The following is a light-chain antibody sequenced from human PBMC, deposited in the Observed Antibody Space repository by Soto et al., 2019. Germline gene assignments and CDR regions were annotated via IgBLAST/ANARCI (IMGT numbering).Light chain of an antibody. CDR1: SSDVGGYNY. CDR2: DVS. J-gene: IGLJ1*01. V-gene: IGLV2-14*01. CDR3: ISYTSSSTLDYV. Sequence: QSALTQPASVSGSPGQSITISCTGTSSDVGGYNYVSWYQQHPGKAPKLMIYDVSNRPSGVSNRFSGSKSGNTASLTISGLQTEDEADYYCISYTSSSTLDYVFGTGPKLPVL.